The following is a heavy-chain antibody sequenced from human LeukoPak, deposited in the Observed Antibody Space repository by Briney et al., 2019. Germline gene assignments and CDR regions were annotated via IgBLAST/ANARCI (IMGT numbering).Heavy chain of an antibody. Sequence: SQTLSLTCTVSGGSISSGDYYWSWIRQPPGKGLEWIGYIYYSGSTYYNLSLKSRVTISVDTSKNQFSLKLSSVTAADTAVYYCARAWVAPGGPFDYWGQGTLVTVSS. D-gene: IGHD3-16*01. V-gene: IGHV4-30-4*08. CDR3: ARAWVAPGGPFDY. CDR1: GGSISSGDYY. CDR2: IYYSGST. J-gene: IGHJ4*02.